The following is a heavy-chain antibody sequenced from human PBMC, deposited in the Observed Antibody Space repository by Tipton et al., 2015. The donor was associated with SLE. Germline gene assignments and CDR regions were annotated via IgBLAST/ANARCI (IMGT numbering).Heavy chain of an antibody. J-gene: IGHJ4*02. D-gene: IGHD3-10*01. CDR3: ARGIYGSGSSYFDY. Sequence: TLSLTCTVYGGSFSSYYWGWIRQPPGKGLEWIGSIYYSGSTYYNPSLKSRVTISVDTSKNQFSLKLSSVTAADTAVYYCARGIYGSGSSYFDYWGQGTLVTVSS. CDR2: IYYSGST. CDR1: GGSFSSYY. V-gene: IGHV4-39*07.